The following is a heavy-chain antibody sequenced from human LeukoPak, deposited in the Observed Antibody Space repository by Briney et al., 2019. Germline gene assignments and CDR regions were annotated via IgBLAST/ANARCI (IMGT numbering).Heavy chain of an antibody. Sequence: ASVKVSCKASGYTFTSYDINWVRQATGRGLEWMGWMNPNSGNTGYAQKFQGRFTMTRNTSISTAYMELSSLRSEDTAVYYCARVARIAARNYNYWGQGTLVTVSS. CDR1: GYTFTSYD. D-gene: IGHD6-6*01. CDR2: MNPNSGNT. J-gene: IGHJ4*02. CDR3: ARVARIAARNYNY. V-gene: IGHV1-8*01.